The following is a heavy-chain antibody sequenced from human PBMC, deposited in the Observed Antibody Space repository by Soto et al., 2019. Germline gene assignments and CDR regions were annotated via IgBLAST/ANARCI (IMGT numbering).Heavy chain of an antibody. D-gene: IGHD3-3*01. J-gene: IGHJ5*02. CDR3: ARSTLEWLLYADWFDP. CDR2: ISAYNGNT. CDR1: GYTFTSYG. V-gene: IGHV1-18*01. Sequence: QVQLVQSGAEVKKPGASVKVSCKASGYTFTSYGISWVRQAPGQGLEWMGWISAYNGNTTYAQKLQGRVTMTTDTSTSTAYMEPRSLRSDDTAVYYCARSTLEWLLYADWFDPWGQGTLVTVSS.